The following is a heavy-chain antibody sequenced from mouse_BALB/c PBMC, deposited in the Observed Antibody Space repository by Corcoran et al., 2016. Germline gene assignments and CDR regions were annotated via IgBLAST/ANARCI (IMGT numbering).Heavy chain of an antibody. CDR1: GYTFTSYV. CDR3: AREGSDGYFVRYYYFDY. CDR2: INPYNDGT. D-gene: IGHD2-3*01. V-gene: IGHV1S136*01. J-gene: IGHJ2*01. Sequence: EVQLQQSGPELVKPGASVKMSCKASGYTFTSYVMHWVKQKPGQGLEWIGYINPYNDGTKYNEKFKGKATLTSDKYSSTAYMELSSLTSDDSAVYYCAREGSDGYFVRYYYFDYWGQGTTLTVSS.